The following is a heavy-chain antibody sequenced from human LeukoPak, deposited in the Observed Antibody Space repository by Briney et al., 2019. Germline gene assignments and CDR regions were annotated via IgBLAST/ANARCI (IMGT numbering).Heavy chain of an antibody. CDR1: GGSVSSYY. Sequence: PSETLSLTCTVSGGSVSSYYWTWIRQPPGKGLEWLGYIYYSGSTNYNPSLKSRVTISVDTSKNQFSLKLSSVTAADTAVYYCARKLGIFTVTTAFDYWGQGTLVTVSS. J-gene: IGHJ4*02. CDR2: IYYSGST. V-gene: IGHV4-59*08. CDR3: ARKLGIFTVTTAFDY. D-gene: IGHD4-17*01.